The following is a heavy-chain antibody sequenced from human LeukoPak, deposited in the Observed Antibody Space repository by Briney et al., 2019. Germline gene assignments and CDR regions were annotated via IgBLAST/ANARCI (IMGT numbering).Heavy chain of an antibody. J-gene: IGHJ3*02. CDR3: ASELGRTGGYDI. D-gene: IGHD3-22*01. CDR1: GFTISNYW. V-gene: IGHV3-7*01. CDR2: IKQDGRES. Sequence: GGSLRLSCAASGFTISNYWMSWVRQAPGKGLEWLANIKQDGRESYYVDSVKGRFTISRDNAKNSLFLQMNSLGAEDMAVYYCASELGRTGGYDIWGQGTMVTVSS.